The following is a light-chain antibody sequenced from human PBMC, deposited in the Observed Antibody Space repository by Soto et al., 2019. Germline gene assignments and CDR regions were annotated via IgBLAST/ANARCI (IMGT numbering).Light chain of an antibody. CDR3: QQSYSTPIT. Sequence: DIEMTQSPSTLSASVGDRVTITCRASQSISSWLAWYQQKPGKAPKLLIYKASSLESGVPSRFSGSGSGTDFTLTISSLQPEDFATYYCQQSYSTPITFGQGTKVDIK. CDR2: KAS. V-gene: IGKV1-5*03. CDR1: QSISSW. J-gene: IGKJ1*01.